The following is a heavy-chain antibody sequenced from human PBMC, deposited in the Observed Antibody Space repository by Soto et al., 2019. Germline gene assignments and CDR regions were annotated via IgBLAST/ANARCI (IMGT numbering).Heavy chain of an antibody. CDR1: GGSISSSSYY. Sequence: TSETLSLTCTVSGGSISSSSYYWGWIRQPPGKGLEWIGCIYYSGNTYYNPSLKSRVTISVDTSKNQLSLKLSSVTAADTAVYFCVRDGGDGLLLDWNFDLWGRGTLVTVSS. CDR3: VRDGGDGLLLDWNFDL. D-gene: IGHD3-22*01. CDR2: IYYSGNT. J-gene: IGHJ2*01. V-gene: IGHV4-39*07.